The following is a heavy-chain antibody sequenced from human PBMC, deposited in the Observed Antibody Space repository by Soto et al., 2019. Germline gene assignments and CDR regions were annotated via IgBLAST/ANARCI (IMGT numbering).Heavy chain of an antibody. CDR1: GYTFTSYG. V-gene: IGHV1-18*01. CDR2: ISAYNGNT. Sequence: ASVKVSCKASGYTFTSYGISWVRQAPGQGLEWMGWISAYNGNTNYAQKLQGRVTISADKSISTAYLQWSSLKASDTAMYYCARQICSSTSCYEVSWFDPWGQGTLVTVSS. J-gene: IGHJ5*02. CDR3: ARQICSSTSCYEVSWFDP. D-gene: IGHD2-2*01.